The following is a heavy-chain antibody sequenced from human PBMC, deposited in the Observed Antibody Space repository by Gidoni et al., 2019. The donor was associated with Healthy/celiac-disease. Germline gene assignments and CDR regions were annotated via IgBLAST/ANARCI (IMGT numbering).Heavy chain of an antibody. CDR1: RFTFDDYA. CDR3: AKDISVAVAVDYYGMDV. Sequence: EVQQEESGGGLVQPGRYLTLSWAASRFTFDDYAMHWVRQAPGKGLEWVSGISLISGTIGYADSVKGRFTISRDNAKNSLYLQMNSLRTEDTALYYCAKDISVAVAVDYYGMDVWGQGTTVTVSS. D-gene: IGHD6-19*01. V-gene: IGHV3-9*01. CDR2: ISLISGTI. J-gene: IGHJ6*02.